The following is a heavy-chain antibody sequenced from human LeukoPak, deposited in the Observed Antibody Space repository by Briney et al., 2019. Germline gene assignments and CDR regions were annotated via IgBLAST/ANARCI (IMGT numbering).Heavy chain of an antibody. CDR1: GDSVSSNSAA. CDR3: ARDSPPLPSSSWYYFDY. Sequence: SQTLSLTCAISGDSVSSNSAAWNWIRQSPSRGLEWLGRTYYRSKWYNDYAVSVKSRITINPDTPKNQFSLQLNSVTPEDTAVYYCARDSPPLPSSSWYYFDYWGQGTLVTVSS. CDR2: TYYRSKWYN. D-gene: IGHD6-13*01. J-gene: IGHJ4*02. V-gene: IGHV6-1*01.